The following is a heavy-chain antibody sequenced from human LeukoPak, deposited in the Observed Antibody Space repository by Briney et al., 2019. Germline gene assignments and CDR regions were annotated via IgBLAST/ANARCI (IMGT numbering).Heavy chain of an antibody. CDR2: IIPIFGTA. Sequence: ASVKVSCKASGGTFSSYAISWVRQAPGQGLEWMGGIIPIFGTANHAQKFQGRVTITADESTSTAYMELSSLRSEDTAVYYCARAKHVDIVATIHSYFDYWGQGTLVTVSS. CDR1: GGTFSSYA. V-gene: IGHV1-69*13. J-gene: IGHJ4*02. CDR3: ARAKHVDIVATIHSYFDY. D-gene: IGHD5-12*01.